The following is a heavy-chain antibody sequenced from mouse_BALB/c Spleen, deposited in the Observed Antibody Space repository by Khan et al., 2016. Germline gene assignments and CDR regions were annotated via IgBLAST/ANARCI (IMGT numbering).Heavy chain of an antibody. V-gene: IGHV1-9*01. J-gene: IGHJ4*01. CDR2: ILPGSGNS. Sequence: QVQLQQPGAELMKPGASVKISCKATGYTFSNYWIEWVKQRPGHGLEWIGDILPGSGNSYYNENLKGKATFTADPSSHTAYMQLSSLTSEDSAVYYCAGAWYSMDYWGQGTSVTVSS. CDR3: AGAWYSMDY. CDR1: GYTFSNYW.